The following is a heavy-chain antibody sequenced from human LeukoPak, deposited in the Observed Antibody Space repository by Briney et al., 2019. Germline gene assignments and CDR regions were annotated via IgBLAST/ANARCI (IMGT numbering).Heavy chain of an antibody. CDR3: ARNVRDTGAFDY. Sequence: ASVKVSCKASGYTFTNYDINWVRLATGQGLEWMGWMNPNSDNAGYAQKFQGRVTMTRNPSISTAYMELSSLRSEDTAVYYCARNVRDTGAFDYWGQGTPVTVSS. CDR2: MNPNSDNA. V-gene: IGHV1-8*01. J-gene: IGHJ4*02. CDR1: GYTFTNYD. D-gene: IGHD5-18*01.